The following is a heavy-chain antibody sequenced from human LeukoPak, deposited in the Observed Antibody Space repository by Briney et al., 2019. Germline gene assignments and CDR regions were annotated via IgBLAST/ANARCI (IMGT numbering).Heavy chain of an antibody. V-gene: IGHV3-49*04. CDR1: GFTFGDYA. CDR2: IRSKAYGGTT. J-gene: IGHJ4*02. CDR3: TRAAAGTFFDLGAFRD. D-gene: IGHD6-13*01. Sequence: GGSLRLSCTASGFTFGDYAMSWVRQAPGKGLEWVGFIRSKAYGGTTEYAASVKGRFTTSRDDSKSIAYLQMNSLKTEDTAVYYCTRAAAGTFFDLGAFRDWGQGTLVTVSS.